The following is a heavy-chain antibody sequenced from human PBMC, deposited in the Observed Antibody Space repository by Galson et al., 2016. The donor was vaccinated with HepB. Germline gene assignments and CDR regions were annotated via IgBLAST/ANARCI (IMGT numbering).Heavy chain of an antibody. J-gene: IGHJ6*02. CDR2: ISYDGTNK. Sequence: SLRLSCAASGFTFSNYGIHWVRQAPGKGLEWVAVISYDGTNKYYAESVKGRFTISRDNYKNTLYLQMNSLRAEDTAVYYCARDRNRYYGHSQHGMDVWGQGTTVTVS. V-gene: IGHV3-30*03. D-gene: IGHD3-10*01. CDR3: ARDRNRYYGHSQHGMDV. CDR1: GFTFSNYG.